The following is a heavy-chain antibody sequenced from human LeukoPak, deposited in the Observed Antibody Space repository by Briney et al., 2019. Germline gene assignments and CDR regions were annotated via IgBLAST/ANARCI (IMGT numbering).Heavy chain of an antibody. CDR2: INSDGSSI. D-gene: IGHD3-3*01. CDR3: ARDGAHYDFWSGYRPGDAFDI. Sequence: GGSLRLSCAASGFTFSSHWMHWVRQAPGKGLVWVSRINSDGSSISYADSVKGRFTISSDNAKNTLYLQMNSLRAEDTAVYYCARDGAHYDFWSGYRPGDAFDIWGQGTMVTVSS. J-gene: IGHJ3*02. V-gene: IGHV3-74*01. CDR1: GFTFSSHW.